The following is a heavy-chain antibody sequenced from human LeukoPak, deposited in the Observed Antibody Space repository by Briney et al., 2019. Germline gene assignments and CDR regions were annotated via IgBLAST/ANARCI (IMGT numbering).Heavy chain of an antibody. CDR2: VYPGDSDT. CDR1: GYTFTNYW. D-gene: IGHD1-26*01. Sequence: GESLKISCKGSGYTFTNYWIHWVRQMPGKGLEWMGNVYPGDSDTRYSPSFQGHVTISADKSISTAYLQWSSLKASDTAMYYCARHWDGYFDYWGQGTLVTVSS. CDR3: ARHWDGYFDY. V-gene: IGHV5-51*01. J-gene: IGHJ4*02.